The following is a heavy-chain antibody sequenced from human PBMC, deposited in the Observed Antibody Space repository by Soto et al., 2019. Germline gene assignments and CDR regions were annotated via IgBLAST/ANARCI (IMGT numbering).Heavy chain of an antibody. J-gene: IGHJ4*02. D-gene: IGHD6-13*01. V-gene: IGHV1-58*01. Sequence: SVKVSCKASGFTFTSSAVQWVRQARGQRLEWIGWIVVGSGNTNYAQKFQERVTITRDMSTSTAYMELSSLRSEDTAVYYCAADGITAAGNFDYWGQGTLVTVSS. CDR2: IVVGSGNT. CDR1: GFTFTSSA. CDR3: AADGITAAGNFDY.